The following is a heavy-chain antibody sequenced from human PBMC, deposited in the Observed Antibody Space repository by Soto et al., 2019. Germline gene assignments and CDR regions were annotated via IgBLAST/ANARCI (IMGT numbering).Heavy chain of an antibody. CDR3: VREVIAVLGSIRWFDP. Sequence: GGSLRLSCTVSGVTFRDYWMHWVRQVPGKGLLWVSRIGPDGTSTKYADSVKGRFTISRSNPENTLYLQMNSLRAEDTGVYYCVREVIAVLGSIRWFDPWGQGTLVTVSS. V-gene: IGHV3-74*01. CDR1: GVTFRDYW. J-gene: IGHJ5*02. D-gene: IGHD6-19*01. CDR2: IGPDGTST.